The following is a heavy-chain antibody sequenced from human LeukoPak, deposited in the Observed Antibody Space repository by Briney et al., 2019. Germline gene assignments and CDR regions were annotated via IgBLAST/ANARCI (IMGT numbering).Heavy chain of an antibody. D-gene: IGHD5-24*01. V-gene: IGHV4-31*03. J-gene: IGHJ4*02. CDR3: ARSDQRWLYSDY. Sequence: SETLSLTCTVSGGSVSSGSYYWTWIRQHPGKGLEWIGYIYYTGSTFFNPSLKSRVIISVDTSKNQFSLKLSSVTAADTAVYYCARSDQRWLYSDYWGQGTLVTVSS. CDR1: GGSVSSGSYY. CDR2: IYYTGST.